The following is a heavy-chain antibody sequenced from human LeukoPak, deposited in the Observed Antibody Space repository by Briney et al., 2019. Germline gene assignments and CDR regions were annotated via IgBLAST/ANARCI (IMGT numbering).Heavy chain of an antibody. V-gene: IGHV3-7*01. Sequence: PGGSLRLSCAASGFTFNSYWMSWVRQAPGKGLEWVANIKQDGSEKYYVDSVKGRFTISRDNAKNSLYLQMNSLRVEDTAVYYCARGGAARPDFWGQGTLVTVSS. CDR1: GFTFNSYW. J-gene: IGHJ4*02. CDR2: IKQDGSEK. D-gene: IGHD6-6*01. CDR3: ARGGAARPDF.